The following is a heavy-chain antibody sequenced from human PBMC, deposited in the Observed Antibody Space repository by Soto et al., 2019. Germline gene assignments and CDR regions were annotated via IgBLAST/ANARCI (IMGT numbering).Heavy chain of an antibody. D-gene: IGHD3-10*01. J-gene: IGHJ6*03. CDR1: GFTFSSYG. V-gene: IGHV3-30*18. CDR3: AKTRITMGRGVNYYMDV. CDR2: ISYDGSNK. Sequence: QVQLVESGGGVVQPGRSLRLSCAASGFTFSSYGMHWVRQAPGKWLEWVAVISYDGSNKYYADSVKGGFTISRDNSKNTLYLQMNSLRAEDTAVYYCAKTRITMGRGVNYYMDVWGKGTTVTVSS.